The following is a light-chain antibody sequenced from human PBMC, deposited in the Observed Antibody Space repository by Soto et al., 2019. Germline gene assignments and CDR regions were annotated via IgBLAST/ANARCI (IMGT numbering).Light chain of an antibody. CDR1: QSVNNDY. V-gene: IGKV3-20*01. J-gene: IGKJ4*01. CDR3: QQLLT. CDR2: GAS. Sequence: ETVLTQSPGTLSLSPGERATLSCRATQSVNNDYLAWYQQRPGLAPRLLFFGASGRATGIPARFSGSGSGTDFTLTISSLEPEDFAVYYCQQLLTFGGGTKVDIK.